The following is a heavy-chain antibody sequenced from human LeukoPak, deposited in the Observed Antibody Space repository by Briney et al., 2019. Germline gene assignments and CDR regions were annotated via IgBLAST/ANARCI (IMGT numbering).Heavy chain of an antibody. J-gene: IGHJ4*02. CDR2: IYSGGST. D-gene: IGHD2-15*01. Sequence: GGSLRLSCAGSGFTVSNNYMTWVRQAPGKGLEWVSVIYSGGSTYYADSVKGRFTISRDNSENTLYLQMNSLRAEDTAVYYCARGISSRYFDYWGQGTRVTVSS. V-gene: IGHV3-53*01. CDR3: ARGISSRYFDY. CDR1: GFTVSNNY.